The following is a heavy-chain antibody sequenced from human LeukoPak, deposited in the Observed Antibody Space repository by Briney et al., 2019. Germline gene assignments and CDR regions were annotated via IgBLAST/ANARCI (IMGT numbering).Heavy chain of an antibody. J-gene: IGHJ4*02. CDR3: ARSPRYYDFWSGYYLSDY. CDR1: GGTFSSYA. CDR2: ISAYNGNT. V-gene: IGHV1-18*01. Sequence: ASVKVSCKASGGTFSSYAISWVRQAPGQGLEWMGWISAYNGNTNYAQKLQGRVTMTTDTSTSTAYMELRSLRSDDTAVYYCARSPRYYDFWSGYYLSDYWGQGTLVTVSS. D-gene: IGHD3-3*01.